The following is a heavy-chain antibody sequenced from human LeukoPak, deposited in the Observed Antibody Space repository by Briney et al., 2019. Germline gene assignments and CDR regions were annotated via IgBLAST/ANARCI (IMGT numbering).Heavy chain of an antibody. Sequence: GGSLRLSCAASGFTFSAYAMSWVRQAPGKGLEWVSSVRGGAGSTYYADSVKGRFTISRDNSKNTLYLHINSLRAEDTAVYYCAKRGASVTRYVDYWGQGTLVTVSS. V-gene: IGHV3-23*01. CDR2: VRGGAGST. CDR1: GFTFSAYA. CDR3: AKRGASVTRYVDY. D-gene: IGHD4-17*01. J-gene: IGHJ4*02.